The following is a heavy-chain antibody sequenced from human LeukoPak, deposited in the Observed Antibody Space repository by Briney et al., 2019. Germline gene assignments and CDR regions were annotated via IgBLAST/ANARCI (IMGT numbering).Heavy chain of an antibody. CDR1: EFTFSSHA. V-gene: IGHV3-23*01. CDR2: ISGGGEST. Sequence: GSLRLSCVASEFTFSSHAMNWVRQAPGKGLEWVSSISGGGESTYYADSVKGRFTVSRDNSKNTLYLQINGLRGEDTAVYYCAKGKYSSGGVPDYWGQGTLVTVSS. J-gene: IGHJ4*02. CDR3: AKGKYSSGGVPDY. D-gene: IGHD6-19*01.